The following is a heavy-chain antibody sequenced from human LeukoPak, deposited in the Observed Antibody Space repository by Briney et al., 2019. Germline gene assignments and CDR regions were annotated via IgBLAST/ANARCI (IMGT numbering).Heavy chain of an antibody. CDR3: ARVAYYYGSGSQYYYYYYGMDV. CDR1: GGSLSSTNW. J-gene: IGHJ6*02. Sequence: SETLSLTCAVSGGSLSSTNWWSWVRQPPGKGLEWIGVIYHSGSTNYNPSLKSRVTISVDKSKNQFSLKLSSVTAADTAVYYCARVAYYYGSGSQYYYYYYGMDVWGQGTTVTVSS. V-gene: IGHV4-4*02. D-gene: IGHD3-10*01. CDR2: IYHSGST.